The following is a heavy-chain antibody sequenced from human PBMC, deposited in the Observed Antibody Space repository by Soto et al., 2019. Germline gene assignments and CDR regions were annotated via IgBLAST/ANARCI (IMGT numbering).Heavy chain of an antibody. CDR3: ARDLYSESYFGGY. Sequence: PGGSLRLSCAASGFTFSDHYMDWVRQAPGKGLEWVGRTNNKANTYTTEYAASVKGRFTISRDDSKNSLYLQMNSLKTEDTAVYYCARDLYSESYFGGYWGQGTLVTVSS. CDR2: TNNKANTYTT. CDR1: GFTFSDHY. V-gene: IGHV3-72*01. D-gene: IGHD1-26*01. J-gene: IGHJ4*02.